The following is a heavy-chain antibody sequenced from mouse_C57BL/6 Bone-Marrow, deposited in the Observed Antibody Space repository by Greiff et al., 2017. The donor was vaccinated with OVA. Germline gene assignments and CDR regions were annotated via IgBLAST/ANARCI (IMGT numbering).Heavy chain of an antibody. V-gene: IGHV5-9*01. Sequence: EVQLVESGGGLVKPGGSLKLSCAASGFTFSSYTMSWVRQTPEKRLEWVATISGGGGNTYYPDSVKGRFTISRDNAKNTLYLQMSSLRSEDTALYYRARHENYEYDWYFDVWGTGTTVTVSS. CDR1: GFTFSSYT. D-gene: IGHD2-4*01. J-gene: IGHJ1*03. CDR3: ARHENYEYDWYFDV. CDR2: ISGGGGNT.